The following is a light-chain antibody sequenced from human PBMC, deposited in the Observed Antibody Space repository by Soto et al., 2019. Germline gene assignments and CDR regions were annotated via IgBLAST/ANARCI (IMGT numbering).Light chain of an antibody. Sequence: QSVLTQPASVSGSPGQSITISCTGTSSDVGGYNYVSWYQQYPGKPPKLMISQVSDRPSGVSYRFSGSKSGNTASLTISGLQAEDEADYYCSSYTTTSTIIFGGGTQLTVL. CDR3: SSYTTTSTII. V-gene: IGLV2-14*01. J-gene: IGLJ2*01. CDR2: QVS. CDR1: SSDVGGYNY.